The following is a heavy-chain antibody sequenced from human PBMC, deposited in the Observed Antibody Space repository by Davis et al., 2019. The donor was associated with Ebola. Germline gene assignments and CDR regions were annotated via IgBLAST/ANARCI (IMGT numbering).Heavy chain of an antibody. CDR3: ARSGYTSVNWYFDL. Sequence: SETLSLTCTVSGYSISSGYYWGWIRQPPGKGLEWIGSIYHSGSTYYNPSLKSRVTISVDTSKNQFSLKLSSVTAADTAVYYCARSGYTSVNWYFDLWGRGTLVTVSS. CDR2: IYHSGST. D-gene: IGHD6-25*01. V-gene: IGHV4-38-2*02. CDR1: GYSISSGYY. J-gene: IGHJ2*01.